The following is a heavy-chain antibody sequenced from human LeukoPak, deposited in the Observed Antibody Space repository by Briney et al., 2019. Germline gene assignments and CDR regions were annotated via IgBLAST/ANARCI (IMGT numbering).Heavy chain of an antibody. Sequence: GGSLRLSCAASGFTFSSYGMHWVRQAPGKGLEWVAFIRYDGSNKYYADSVKGRFTISRDNSKNTLYLQMNSLRAEDTAVYYCAKDLLPIVVVGVYYYGMDVWGQGATVTVSS. CDR2: IRYDGSNK. D-gene: IGHD2-15*01. CDR3: AKDLLPIVVVGVYYYGMDV. CDR1: GFTFSSYG. V-gene: IGHV3-30*02. J-gene: IGHJ6*01.